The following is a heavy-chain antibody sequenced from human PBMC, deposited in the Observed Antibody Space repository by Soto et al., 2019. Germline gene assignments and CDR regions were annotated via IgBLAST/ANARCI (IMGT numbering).Heavy chain of an antibody. V-gene: IGHV1-18*01. CDR2: ISAYNGNT. CDR1: GYTFTSYG. Sequence: QVQLVQSGAEVKKPGASVKVSCKASGYTFTSYGITWVRQAPGQGLEWMGWISAYNGNTNYAQKLQGRVTMTTDTSTSRAYMALRSVRSDDTAVYYFTRDYGCGESDVWGQGTTVTVPS. D-gene: IGHD3-10*01. CDR3: TRDYGCGESDV. J-gene: IGHJ6*02.